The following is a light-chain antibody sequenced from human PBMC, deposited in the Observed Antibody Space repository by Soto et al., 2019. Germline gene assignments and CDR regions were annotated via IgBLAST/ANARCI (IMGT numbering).Light chain of an antibody. J-gene: IGLJ1*01. CDR3: VSYTDTDTLV. Sequence: QSALTQPASVSGSRGQSIIISCVGRNTDVGQDKSVSWYQQGPGKAPKLLIFEVTNRPSGVSNRFSGSRSGNTASLTISGLQPDDEGDYFCVSYTDTDTLVFGTGTKPPS. CDR2: EVT. CDR1: NTDVGQDKS. V-gene: IGLV2-14*01.